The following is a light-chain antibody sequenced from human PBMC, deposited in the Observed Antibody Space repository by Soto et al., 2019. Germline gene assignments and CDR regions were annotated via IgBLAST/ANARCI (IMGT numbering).Light chain of an antibody. CDR3: QQRRDWIT. V-gene: IGKV3-11*01. CDR2: DAS. J-gene: IGKJ1*01. Sequence: EILFTQSPATLSLSPGERATLSCRASQSVSSYLAWYQQKPGQAPRQLIYDASSRATGIPARLSVSGSGTDFTLPIRSLEPEDFAVSYCQQRRDWITFGQGTKVDIK. CDR1: QSVSSY.